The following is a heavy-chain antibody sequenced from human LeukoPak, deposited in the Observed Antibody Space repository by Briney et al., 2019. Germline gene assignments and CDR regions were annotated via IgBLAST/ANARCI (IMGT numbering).Heavy chain of an antibody. J-gene: IGHJ3*01. Sequence: GGSLRLSCAASGLTVGSNYLSWVRQAPGKGLEWVSVLYTIGNTYYADSVSGRFTMSRDNFKNMLYLQMNNLRAEDTAVYFCARDPNGDYLGAFDFWGQGTMVTVSS. CDR3: ARDPNGDYLGAFDF. CDR2: LYTIGNT. CDR1: GLTVGSNY. D-gene: IGHD4-17*01. V-gene: IGHV3-53*01.